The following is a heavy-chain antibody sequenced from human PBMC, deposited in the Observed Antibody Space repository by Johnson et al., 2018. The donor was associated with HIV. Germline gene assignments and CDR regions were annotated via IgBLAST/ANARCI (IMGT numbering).Heavy chain of an antibody. D-gene: IGHD1-14*01. CDR1: GFTVSSNY. V-gene: IGHV3-66*02. Sequence: VQLVESGGGVVQPGRSLRLSCAASGFTVSSNYMSWVRQAPGKGLEWVSVIYSGGSTYYADPVKGRFTISRDNSKNTLYLQMNSLRPEDTAVYYCAKGEPVAFDIWGQGTMVTVSS. CDR2: IYSGGST. CDR3: AKGEPVAFDI. J-gene: IGHJ3*02.